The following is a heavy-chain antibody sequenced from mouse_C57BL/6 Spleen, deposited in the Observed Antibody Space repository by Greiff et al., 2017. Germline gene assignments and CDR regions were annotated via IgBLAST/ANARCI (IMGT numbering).Heavy chain of an antibody. CDR1: GFTFSSYA. CDR3: ARESTTVVALDY. J-gene: IGHJ4*01. CDR2: ISDGGSYT. D-gene: IGHD1-1*01. V-gene: IGHV5-4*01. Sequence: EVMLVESGGGLVKPGGSLKLSCAASGFTFSSYAMSWVRQTPEKRLEWVATISDGGSYTYYPDNVKGRFTISRDNAKNNLYLQMSHLKSEDTAMYYCARESTTVVALDYWGQGTSVTVSS.